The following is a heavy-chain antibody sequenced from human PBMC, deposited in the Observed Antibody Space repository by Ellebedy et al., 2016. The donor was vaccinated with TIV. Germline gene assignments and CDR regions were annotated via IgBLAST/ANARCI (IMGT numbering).Heavy chain of an antibody. J-gene: IGHJ4*02. Sequence: GESLKISCTGSGYSFTSYWITWVRQKSGKGLESMGRIDPGDSYTSYSPSFQGHVTISADKSSSTAYLQRSSLKASDTALYYCARFSGSFGGFDYWGQGTLVTVSS. D-gene: IGHD1-26*01. CDR1: GYSFTSYW. CDR2: IDPGDSYT. CDR3: ARFSGSFGGFDY. V-gene: IGHV5-10-1*01.